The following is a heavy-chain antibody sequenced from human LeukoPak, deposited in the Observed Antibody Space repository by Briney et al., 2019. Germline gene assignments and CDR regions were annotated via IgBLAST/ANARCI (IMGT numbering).Heavy chain of an antibody. Sequence: SETLSLTCTASGGTISSYYWSWIRQPPGKGLEWIGYIYYSGSTNYNPSLKSRVTISVDTSKNQFSLKLSSVTAADTAVYYCARGIPLRPYSSSWYYWFDPWGQGTLVTVSS. V-gene: IGHV4-59*01. CDR3: ARGIPLRPYSSSWYYWFDP. J-gene: IGHJ5*02. CDR1: GGTISSYY. D-gene: IGHD6-13*01. CDR2: IYYSGST.